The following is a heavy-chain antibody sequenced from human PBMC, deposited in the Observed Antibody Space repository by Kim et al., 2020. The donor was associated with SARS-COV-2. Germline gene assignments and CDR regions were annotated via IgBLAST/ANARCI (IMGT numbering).Heavy chain of an antibody. D-gene: IGHD3-22*01. V-gene: IGHV3-48*02. Sequence: SVKGRFTNSRDNAKNSLYLQMNSLRDEDTAVYYCARDLVYYDSSRDAFDIWGQGTMVTVSS. CDR3: ARDLVYYDSSRDAFDI. J-gene: IGHJ3*02.